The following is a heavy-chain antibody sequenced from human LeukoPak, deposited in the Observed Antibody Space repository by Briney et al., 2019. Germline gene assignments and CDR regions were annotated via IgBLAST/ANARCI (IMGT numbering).Heavy chain of an antibody. J-gene: IGHJ3*02. Sequence: PGGSLRLSCAASGFTFSTYGMHWVRQAPGKGLEWVAVIRYDGNNKFYVDSVRGRFTISRDNSKNTLYLQMSSLRAEDTAVYYCARGDYYDSSGYYFPDAFDIWGQGTMVTVSS. V-gene: IGHV3-33*01. CDR2: IRYDGNNK. D-gene: IGHD3-22*01. CDR3: ARGDYYDSSGYYFPDAFDI. CDR1: GFTFSTYG.